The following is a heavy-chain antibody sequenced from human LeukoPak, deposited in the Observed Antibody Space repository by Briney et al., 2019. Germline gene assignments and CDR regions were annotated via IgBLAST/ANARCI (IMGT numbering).Heavy chain of an antibody. CDR2: ISSSSSYI. D-gene: IGHD2-15*01. CDR1: GFTFSSYS. Sequence: GGSLRLSCAASGFTFSSYSMNWVRQAPGKGLEWVSSISSSSSYIYYADSVKGRFTISRDNAKNSLYLQMNSLRAEDTAVYYCASSRVVVVAAIDYWGQGTLVTVSS. J-gene: IGHJ4*02. CDR3: ASSRVVVVAAIDY. V-gene: IGHV3-21*01.